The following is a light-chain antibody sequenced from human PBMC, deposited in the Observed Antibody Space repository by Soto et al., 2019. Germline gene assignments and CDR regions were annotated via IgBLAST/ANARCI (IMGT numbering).Light chain of an antibody. CDR3: SSYTSSSTLGV. Sequence: QSALTQPASVSGSPGQSITISCTGTSSDVGGYNYVSWYQQHPGKAPELMIYDVSNRPSGVSNRFSGSKSGNTASLTISGLQAEDEADYYCSSYTSSSTLGVFGTGTKVTV. J-gene: IGLJ1*01. CDR2: DVS. V-gene: IGLV2-14*01. CDR1: SSDVGGYNY.